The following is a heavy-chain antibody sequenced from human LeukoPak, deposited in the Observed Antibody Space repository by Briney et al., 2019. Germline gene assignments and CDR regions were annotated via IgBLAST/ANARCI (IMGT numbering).Heavy chain of an antibody. CDR2: IYPNTGGT. V-gene: IGHV1-2*02. Sequence: GASVKVSCKASGYTFTGNYIHWVRQAPGQGLEWMGWIYPNTGGTNYAQKFQGRVTMTRDTSISTAYMELSRLTSDDTAVYYCARDTAMVRFDYWGQGSLLTVSS. CDR3: ARDTAMVRFDY. D-gene: IGHD5-18*01. J-gene: IGHJ4*02. CDR1: GYTFTGNY.